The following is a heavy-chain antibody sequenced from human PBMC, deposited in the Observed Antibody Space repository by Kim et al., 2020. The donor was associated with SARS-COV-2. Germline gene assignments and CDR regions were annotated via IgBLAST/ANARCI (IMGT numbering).Heavy chain of an antibody. Sequence: SVKVSCKASGGTFSSYAISWVRQAPGQGLEWMGGIIPIFGTANYAQKFQGRVTITADESTSTAYMELSSLRSEDTAVYYCARVVPTGFSRSSRTKGGDAFDIWGQGTMVTVSS. CDR1: GGTFSSYA. CDR2: IIPIFGTA. V-gene: IGHV1-69*13. D-gene: IGHD6-13*01. J-gene: IGHJ3*02. CDR3: ARVVPTGFSRSSRTKGGDAFDI.